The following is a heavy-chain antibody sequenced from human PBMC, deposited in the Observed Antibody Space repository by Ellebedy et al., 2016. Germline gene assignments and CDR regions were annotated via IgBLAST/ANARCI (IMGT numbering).Heavy chain of an antibody. CDR1: GFIFSNYA. CDR3: ARLWTGSGNSFRCVGD. D-gene: IGHD3-10*01. Sequence: GESLKISCAASGFIFSNYAMSWVRQAPGKGLEWVSGISGSGAGTYYADSVKGRLTISRDNSKNTLYLQMNSLRAEDTAVYYCARLWTGSGNSFRCVGDWGQGTLVTVSS. V-gene: IGHV3-23*01. J-gene: IGHJ1*01. CDR2: ISGSGAGT.